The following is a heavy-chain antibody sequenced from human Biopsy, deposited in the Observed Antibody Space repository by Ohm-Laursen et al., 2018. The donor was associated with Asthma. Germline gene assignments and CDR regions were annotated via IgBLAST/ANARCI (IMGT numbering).Heavy chain of an antibody. CDR3: VRDLGHRSERPYYAMDV. CDR1: GFTFSSYS. Sequence: GSLRLSCAASGFTFSSYSMNWVRQAPGKGLEWVSSISSSSSYIYYADSVKGRFTISRDNAKNSLYLQMNSLRAEDTAVYYCVRDLGHRSERPYYAMDVWGQGTLVTVSS. D-gene: IGHD3-9*01. V-gene: IGHV3-21*01. J-gene: IGHJ4*02. CDR2: ISSSSSYI.